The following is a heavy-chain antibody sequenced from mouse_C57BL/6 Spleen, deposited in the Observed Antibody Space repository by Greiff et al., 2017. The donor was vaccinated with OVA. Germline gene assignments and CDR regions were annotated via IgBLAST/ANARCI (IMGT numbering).Heavy chain of an antibody. CDR2: IDPSDSYT. Sequence: VQLQQPGAELVRPGTSVKLSCKASGYTFTSYWMHWVKQRPGQGLEWIGVIDPSDSYTNYNQKFKGKATLTVDTSSSTAYMQLSSLTSEDSAVDYCASITTVVEGAMDYWGQGTSVTVSS. V-gene: IGHV1-59*01. CDR1: GYTFTSYW. D-gene: IGHD1-1*01. J-gene: IGHJ4*01. CDR3: ASITTVVEGAMDY.